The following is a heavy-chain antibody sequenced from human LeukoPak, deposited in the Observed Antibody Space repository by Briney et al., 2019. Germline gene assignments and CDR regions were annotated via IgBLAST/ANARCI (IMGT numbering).Heavy chain of an antibody. Sequence: PSETLSLTCTVSGGSISSGSYYWSWIRQPAGKGLEWIGRIYTSGSTNYNPSLKSRVTISVDTSKNQFSLKLSSVTAADTAVYYCARDGGYSYGIFDYWGQGTLVTVSP. J-gene: IGHJ4*02. CDR1: GGSISSGSYY. CDR3: ARDGGYSYGIFDY. D-gene: IGHD5-18*01. V-gene: IGHV4-61*02. CDR2: IYTSGST.